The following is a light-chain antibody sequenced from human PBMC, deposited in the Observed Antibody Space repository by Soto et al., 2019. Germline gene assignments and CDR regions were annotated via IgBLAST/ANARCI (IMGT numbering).Light chain of an antibody. V-gene: IGKV1-8*01. CDR1: QGISSY. CDR2: AAS. Sequence: AIRMTQSPSSFSASTGDRVTITCRASQGISSYLAWYQQKPGKAPKLLIYAASTLQSGVPSRFSGSGSGAEFTLTISCLQSVDFATYYCQQYYSYPRTFGQGTKVEIK. J-gene: IGKJ1*01. CDR3: QQYYSYPRT.